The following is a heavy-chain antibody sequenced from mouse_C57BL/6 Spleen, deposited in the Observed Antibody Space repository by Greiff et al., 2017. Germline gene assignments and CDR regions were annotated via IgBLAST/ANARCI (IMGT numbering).Heavy chain of an antibody. V-gene: IGHV1-64*01. J-gene: IGHJ2*01. D-gene: IGHD2-3*01. CDR3: ARRNDGYLDY. CDR1: GYTFTSYW. CDR2: IHPNSGST. Sequence: VQLQQSGAELVKPGASVKLSCKASGYTFTSYWMHWVKQRPGQGLEWIGMIHPNSGSTNYNEKFKSKATLTVDKSSSTAYMQLSSLTSEDSAVYYCARRNDGYLDYWGQGTTLTVSS.